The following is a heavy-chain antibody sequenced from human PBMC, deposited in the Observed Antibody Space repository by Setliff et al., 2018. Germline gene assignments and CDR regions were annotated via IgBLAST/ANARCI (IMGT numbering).Heavy chain of an antibody. V-gene: IGHV1-18*01. CDR2: ISAYYGNT. CDR3: ARGGGVNYDNSGFYRSFDY. J-gene: IGHJ4*02. Sequence: ASVKVSCKASGYTFTSYGISWVRQAPGQGLEWMGRISAYYGNTNYAQKLQGRVTMTTDTSTSTAYMGLRSLRSEDTALYYCARGGGVNYDNSGFYRSFDYWGQGTLVTVSS. CDR1: GYTFTSYG. D-gene: IGHD3-22*01.